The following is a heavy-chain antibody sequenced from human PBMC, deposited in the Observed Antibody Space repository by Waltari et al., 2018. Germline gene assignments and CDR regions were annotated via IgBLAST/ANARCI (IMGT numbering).Heavy chain of an antibody. CDR2: INHSGST. V-gene: IGHV4-34*01. Sequence: QLQQWGAGLLTPSEPLSLTSAVNGGPFRVYAWSWIRQPPGKGLEWIGEINHSGSTNYNPSLKSRVTISVDTSKNQFSLKLSSVTAADTAVYYCARGRKAVAYWGQGTLVTVSS. J-gene: IGHJ4*02. CDR1: GGPFRVYA. D-gene: IGHD6-19*01. CDR3: ARGRKAVAY.